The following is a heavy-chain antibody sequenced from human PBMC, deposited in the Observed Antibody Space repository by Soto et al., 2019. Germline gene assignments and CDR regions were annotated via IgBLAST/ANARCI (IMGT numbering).Heavy chain of an antibody. D-gene: IGHD6-19*01. Sequence: QVQLQESGPGLVKPSQTLSLTCTVSGGSISSGGSVSSGGSYWNWIRQHPWQGLEWIGYIHHSGSTYYNPSLRSRVSMSVDTSKNQFSLKLSSMSAADTAVYYCARGDGSGWHDAFDIWGQGTMISVSS. CDR1: GGSISSGGSVSSGGSY. J-gene: IGHJ3*02. V-gene: IGHV4-31*03. CDR2: IHHSGST. CDR3: ARGDGSGWHDAFDI.